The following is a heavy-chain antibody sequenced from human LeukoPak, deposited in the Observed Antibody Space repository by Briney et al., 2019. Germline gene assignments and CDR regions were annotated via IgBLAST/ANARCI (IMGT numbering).Heavy chain of an antibody. J-gene: IGHJ5*02. CDR1: GGSFSGYY. CDR2: INHSGST. V-gene: IGHV4-34*01. Sequence: PSETLSLTCAVYGGSFSGYYWSWIRQPPGKGLEWIGEINHSGSTNYNPSLKSRVTISVDTSKNQFSLKLSSVTAADMAVYYCARLDYGYWFDPWGQGTLVTVSS. D-gene: IGHD4-17*01. CDR3: ARLDYGYWFDP.